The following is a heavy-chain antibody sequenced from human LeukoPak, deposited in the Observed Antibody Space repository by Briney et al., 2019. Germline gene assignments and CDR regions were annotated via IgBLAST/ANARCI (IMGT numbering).Heavy chain of an antibody. CDR1: GFTFSSYA. Sequence: PGGSLRLSCAASGFTFSSYAMSWVRQAPEEGLEWVSAISASGGSTYHADSVKGRFTISRDNSKNTLYLQMNSLRAEDTAVYYCARDRTIFGVVGGYYYGMDVWGQGTTVTVSS. D-gene: IGHD3-3*01. CDR2: ISASGGST. J-gene: IGHJ6*02. V-gene: IGHV3-23*01. CDR3: ARDRTIFGVVGGYYYGMDV.